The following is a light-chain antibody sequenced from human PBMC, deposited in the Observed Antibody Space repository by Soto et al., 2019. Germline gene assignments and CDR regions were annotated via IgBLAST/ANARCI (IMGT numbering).Light chain of an antibody. Sequence: EIVFTQSPGTLSLSPGERATLSCRASQSVSNNYLAWYQQKPGQAPRLLIYGASNRATGIPDRFSGSGSGTDFTLTINRLDPEDFAVYCCQQYGSWPITFGQGTRLEVK. J-gene: IGKJ5*01. V-gene: IGKV3-20*01. CDR2: GAS. CDR3: QQYGSWPIT. CDR1: QSVSNNY.